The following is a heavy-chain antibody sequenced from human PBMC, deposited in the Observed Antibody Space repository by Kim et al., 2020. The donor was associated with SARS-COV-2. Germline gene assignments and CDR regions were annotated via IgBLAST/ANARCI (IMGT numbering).Heavy chain of an antibody. CDR2: IGRSGESAYT. J-gene: IGHJ3*01. Sequence: GGSLRLSCAASGFSFSSYAMSWVRQAPGKGLEWVSGIGRSGESAYTYYADSVKGRFIISRDNSKNTLYLEMNSLRAEDTAVYYCAKWSLYSYGYVGDAFDVWGQGTMVTVSS. CDR1: GFSFSSYA. V-gene: IGHV3-23*01. D-gene: IGHD5-18*01. CDR3: AKWSLYSYGYVGDAFDV.